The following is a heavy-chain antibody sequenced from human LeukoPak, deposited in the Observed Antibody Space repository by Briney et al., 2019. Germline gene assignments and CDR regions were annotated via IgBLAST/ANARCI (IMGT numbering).Heavy chain of an antibody. D-gene: IGHD2-8*02. CDR3: ARDSGHAVLVPRGFDI. CDR1: GGNFNNFA. CDR2: IIPLSGTA. Sequence: SVKVSCKASGGNFNNFAVTWARQAPGQGPVWVGRIIPLSGTANFAQEFQGRVSITADKSTSTAYMELRSLRSEDTAVYYCARDSGHAVLVPRGFDIWGQGTMVTVSS. J-gene: IGHJ3*02. V-gene: IGHV1-69*06.